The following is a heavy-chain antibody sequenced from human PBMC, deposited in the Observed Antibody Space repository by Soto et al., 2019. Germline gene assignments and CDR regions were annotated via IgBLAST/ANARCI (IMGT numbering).Heavy chain of an antibody. D-gene: IGHD4-17*01. J-gene: IGHJ1*01. CDR3: AICSNDYGADGLSLKY. Sequence: QVQLVQSGAEVKRPGASVKVSCKASGYTFTGYAFSWVRQAPGQGLEWMGWISAYSGHTIYSQKFQGRVTMTTDPSTTTTYMEVRSLGSEDTAVYYCAICSNDYGADGLSLKYWGQGTLVTVSS. V-gene: IGHV1-18*01. CDR1: GYTFTGYA. CDR2: ISAYSGHT.